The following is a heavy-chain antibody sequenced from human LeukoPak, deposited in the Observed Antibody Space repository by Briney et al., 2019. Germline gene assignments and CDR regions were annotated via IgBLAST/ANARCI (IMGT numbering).Heavy chain of an antibody. CDR2: IRYDGSNK. CDR1: GFSFNNNG. V-gene: IGHV3-30*02. Sequence: QSGGSLRLSCVTSGFSFNNNGMHWVRQAPGKGLEWVAFIRYDGSNKYYADSVKGRFTISRDNSKNTLYLQMNSLGAEDTAVYYCAVQLSGVWIFDYWGQGTLVTASS. D-gene: IGHD1-1*01. CDR3: AVQLSGVWIFDY. J-gene: IGHJ4*02.